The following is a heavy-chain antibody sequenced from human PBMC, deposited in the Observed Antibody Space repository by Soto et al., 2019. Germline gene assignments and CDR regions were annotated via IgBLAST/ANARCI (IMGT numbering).Heavy chain of an antibody. CDR3: AKDDSNSGFFYYYYGMDV. Sequence: GGSLRLSCAASGFTFSSYAMSGVRQAPGKGLEWVSAISGSGGSTYYADSVKGRFTISRDNSKNTLYLQMNSLRAEDTAVYYCAKDDSNSGFFYYYYGMDVWGQGTTVTVSS. D-gene: IGHD3-22*01. CDR2: ISGSGGST. J-gene: IGHJ6*02. CDR1: GFTFSSYA. V-gene: IGHV3-23*01.